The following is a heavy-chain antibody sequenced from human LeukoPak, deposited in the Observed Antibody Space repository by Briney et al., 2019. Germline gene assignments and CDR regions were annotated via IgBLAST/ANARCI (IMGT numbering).Heavy chain of an antibody. CDR2: VHYSGNT. V-gene: IGHV4-59*01. CDR3: ARHSSRYYYNTTGSQGFDP. Sequence: SETLSLTCTVSGGPISIYYWSWIRQPPTKGLEWIGYVHYSGNTNYNPSLESRVTISLGTSKNLFSLQLKPLTAADTAVYYCARHSSRYYYNTTGSQGFDPWGQGTLVTVSS. CDR1: GGPISIYY. D-gene: IGHD3-22*01. J-gene: IGHJ5*02.